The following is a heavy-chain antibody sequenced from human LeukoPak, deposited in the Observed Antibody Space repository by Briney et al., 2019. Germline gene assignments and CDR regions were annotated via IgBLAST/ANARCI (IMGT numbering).Heavy chain of an antibody. CDR1: GFTFSSYA. CDR2: ISGSGGST. D-gene: IGHD3-10*01. CDR3: AKIMTRTMVRGVPPSDY. Sequence: PGGSLRLSCSAPGFTFSSYAMTWVRRAPGKGLEWVSTISGSGGSTYYEDSVKGRFTISRDNSKNTLYLQMSSLRAEDTAVYYCAKIMTRTMVRGVPPSDYWGQGTLVTVSS. V-gene: IGHV3-23*01. J-gene: IGHJ4*02.